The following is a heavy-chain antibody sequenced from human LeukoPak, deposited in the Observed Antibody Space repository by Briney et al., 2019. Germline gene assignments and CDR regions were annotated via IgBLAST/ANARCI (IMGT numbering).Heavy chain of an antibody. CDR1: GGSLSSSSYY. J-gene: IGHJ4*02. CDR2: IYYSGST. Sequence: SETLSLTCTVSGGSLSSSSYYWGWIRQPPGKGLEWIGSIYYSGSTYYNPSLKSRVTISVDTSKNQFSLKLSSVTAADTAVYYCARDPRPVAAAFYYFDYWGQGTLVTVSS. V-gene: IGHV4-39*07. D-gene: IGHD2-15*01. CDR3: ARDPRPVAAAFYYFDY.